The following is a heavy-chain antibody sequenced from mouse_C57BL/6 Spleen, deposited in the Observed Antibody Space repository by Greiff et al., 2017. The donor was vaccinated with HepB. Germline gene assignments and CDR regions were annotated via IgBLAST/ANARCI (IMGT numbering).Heavy chain of an antibody. Sequence: VQLQQSGPELVKPGASVKISCKASGYTFTDYYMNWVKQSHGKSLEWIGDINPNNGGTSYNQKFKGKATLTVDKSSSTAYMELRSLTSEDSAVYYCARDGYSSMDYWGQGTSVTVSS. CDR3: ARDGYSSMDY. J-gene: IGHJ4*01. V-gene: IGHV1-26*01. CDR1: GYTFTDYY. CDR2: INPNNGGT. D-gene: IGHD2-3*01.